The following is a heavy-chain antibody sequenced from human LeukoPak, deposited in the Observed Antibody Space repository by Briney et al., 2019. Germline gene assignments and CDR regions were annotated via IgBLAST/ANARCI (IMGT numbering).Heavy chain of an antibody. CDR3: ARARVMVRGVISPQKKGPPTNGIEV. Sequence: SETLSLTCAVYGVSFSGYYWSWIRQPPGKGLEWIGEINHSGSTNYNPSLKRRVTISVDTTKNQSSLQLSSVTAADTAVLYCARARVMVRGVISPQKKGPPTNGIEVWGQGTTVTVSS. CDR1: GVSFSGYY. V-gene: IGHV4-34*01. CDR2: INHSGST. D-gene: IGHD3-10*01. J-gene: IGHJ6*01.